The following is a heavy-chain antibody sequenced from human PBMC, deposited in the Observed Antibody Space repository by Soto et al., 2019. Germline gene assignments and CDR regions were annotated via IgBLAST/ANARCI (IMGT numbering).Heavy chain of an antibody. D-gene: IGHD3-22*01. Sequence: QVQLQESGPGLVKPSQTLSLTCTVSGGSISSGDYFWSWIRQPPGKGLEWIGYIYYSGSTNYNPSLKSRVTLSVDTSKNQFSLKLSSVTAADTAVYYCARAPYYYDSSGYDYWGRGTLVTVSS. V-gene: IGHV4-30-4*01. CDR2: IYYSGST. CDR1: GGSISSGDYF. CDR3: ARAPYYYDSSGYDY. J-gene: IGHJ4*02.